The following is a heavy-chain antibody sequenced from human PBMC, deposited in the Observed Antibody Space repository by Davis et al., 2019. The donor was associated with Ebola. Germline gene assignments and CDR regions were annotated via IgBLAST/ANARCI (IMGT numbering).Heavy chain of an antibody. CDR1: GFTFTSSA. CDR3: AAEYCSSTSCYYYYGMDV. Sequence: AASVKVSCKASGFTFTSSAMQWVRQARGQRLEWIGWIVVGSGNTNYAQKFQERVTITRDMSTSTAYMELSSLRSEDTAVYYCAAEYCSSTSCYYYYGMDVWGQGTMVTVSS. V-gene: IGHV1-58*02. CDR2: IVVGSGNT. J-gene: IGHJ6*02. D-gene: IGHD2-2*01.